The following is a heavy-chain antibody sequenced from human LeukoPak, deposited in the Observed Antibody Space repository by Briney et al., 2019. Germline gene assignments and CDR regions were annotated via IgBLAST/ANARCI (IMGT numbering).Heavy chain of an antibody. J-gene: IGHJ6*03. CDR2: ISGSSGNI. D-gene: IGHD5-12*01. Sequence: GGSLRLSCAGTGISFSNFGMKWVRQAPGKGLECVSFISGSSGNIYYAASVKGRFTFSRDNTKNSLYLQINSLRAEDTAIYYCARERGGFGGYLPYYYLDVWGKGTTVTVS. CDR1: GISFSNFG. V-gene: IGHV3-48*04. CDR3: ARERGGFGGYLPYYYLDV.